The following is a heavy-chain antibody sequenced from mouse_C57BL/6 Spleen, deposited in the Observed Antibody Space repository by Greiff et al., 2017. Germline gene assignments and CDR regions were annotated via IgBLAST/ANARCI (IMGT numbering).Heavy chain of an antibody. CDR2: IDPNSGGT. CDR1: GYTFTSYW. D-gene: IGHD2-4*01. V-gene: IGHV1-72*01. CDR3: ARRVIYYDYGWAFDD. J-gene: IGHJ2*01. Sequence: QVQLQQPGAELVKPGASVKLSCKASGYTFTSYWMHWVKRRPGRGLEWIGRIDPNSGGTKYNEKFKSKATLTVDKPSSTAYMQLSSLTSEDSAVYYGARRVIYYDYGWAFDDWGQGTTRTVSS.